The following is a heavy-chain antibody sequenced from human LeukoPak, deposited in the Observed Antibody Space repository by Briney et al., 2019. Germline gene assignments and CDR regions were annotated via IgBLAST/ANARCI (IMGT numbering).Heavy chain of an antibody. CDR1: GDTFTGYY. J-gene: IGHJ3*02. CDR3: ARVVSAYYYDSSGYKGAFDI. V-gene: IGHV1-2*02. Sequence: ASVKVSCKASGDTFTGYYMHWVRQAPGQGLEWMGWINPNSGGTNYAQKFQGRVTMTRGTSISTAYMELSRLRSDDTAVYYCARVVSAYYYDSSGYKGAFDIWGQGTMVTVSS. D-gene: IGHD3-22*01. CDR2: INPNSGGT.